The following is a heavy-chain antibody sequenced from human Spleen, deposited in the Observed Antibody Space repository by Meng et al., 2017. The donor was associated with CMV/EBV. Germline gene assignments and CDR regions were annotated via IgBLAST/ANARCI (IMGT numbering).Heavy chain of an antibody. CDR1: GFTFSNAW. Sequence: GGSLRLSCAASGFTFSNAWMSWVRQAPGKGLEWVAFIRYDGSNKYYADSVKGRFTISRDNSKNTLYLQMNSLRAEDTAVYYCAKDLVAEDYYYGMDVWGQGTTVTVSS. V-gene: IGHV3-30*02. J-gene: IGHJ6*02. CDR3: AKDLVAEDYYYGMDV. D-gene: IGHD6-6*01. CDR2: IRYDGSNK.